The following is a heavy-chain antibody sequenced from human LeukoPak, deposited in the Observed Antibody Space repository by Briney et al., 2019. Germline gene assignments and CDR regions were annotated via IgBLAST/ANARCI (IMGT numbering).Heavy chain of an antibody. J-gene: IGHJ3*02. Sequence: ASVKVSCKASGYTFTNYGITWVRQAPGQGLEWMGWISAYNGNTNYAQNFQGRVTMTTDTSTSTAYMELRSLRSDDTAVYYCARDGVRWELPSAFDIWGQGTMVTVSS. D-gene: IGHD1-26*01. V-gene: IGHV1-18*01. CDR3: ARDGVRWELPSAFDI. CDR2: ISAYNGNT. CDR1: GYTFTNYG.